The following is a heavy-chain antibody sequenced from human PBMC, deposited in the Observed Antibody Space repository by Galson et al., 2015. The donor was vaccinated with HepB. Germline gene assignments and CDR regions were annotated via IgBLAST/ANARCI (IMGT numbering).Heavy chain of an antibody. V-gene: IGHV3-23*01. J-gene: IGHJ4*02. CDR3: AKRIVGAAADY. D-gene: IGHD1-26*01. CDR1: GFIFRSSV. CDR2: ISGSGGRT. Sequence: SLRLSCAASGFIFRSSVMSWVRQTPGKGLEWVSAISGSGGRTYYADSVKGRFTISRDNSKNTLYLQMNSLGAEDTAIYYCAKRIVGAAADYWGQGTLVTVSS.